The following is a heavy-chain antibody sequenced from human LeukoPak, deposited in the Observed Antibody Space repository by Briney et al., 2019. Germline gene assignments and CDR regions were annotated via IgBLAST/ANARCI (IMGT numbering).Heavy chain of an antibody. D-gene: IGHD1-14*01. CDR2: IYYSGST. J-gene: IGHJ5*02. Sequence: PSETLSLTCTVSGDSMSSYYWSWIRQPPGKGLEWIGYIYYSGSTNYNPSLQSRVTISVDTSKNQFSLKLSSVTAADTAVYYCARHPEVSWFDPWGQGTLVTVSS. V-gene: IGHV4-59*01. CDR3: ARHPEVSWFDP. CDR1: GDSMSSYY.